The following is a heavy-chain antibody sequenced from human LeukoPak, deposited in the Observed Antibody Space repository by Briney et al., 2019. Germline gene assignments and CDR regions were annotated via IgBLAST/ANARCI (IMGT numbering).Heavy chain of an antibody. CDR3: ARDEYYDILTGYSSDERHGFDY. CDR1: GYTFTGYY. J-gene: IGHJ4*02. CDR2: INPNSGGT. D-gene: IGHD3-9*01. Sequence: ASVKASCKASGYTFTGYYMHWVRQAPGQGLEWMGWINPNSGGTNYAQKFKGRFTMTRETSISTAYMELSRLRSDDTAVYYCARDEYYDILTGYSSDERHGFDYWRQGTLVTVSS. V-gene: IGHV1-2*02.